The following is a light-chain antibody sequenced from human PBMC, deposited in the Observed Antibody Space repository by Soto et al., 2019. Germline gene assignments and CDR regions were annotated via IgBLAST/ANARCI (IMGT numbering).Light chain of an antibody. CDR3: QQYGSSPPMYT. CDR2: GAS. J-gene: IGKJ2*01. CDR1: QSVSSSY. Sequence: EIVLTQSPGTLSLSPGERATLSCRASQSVSSSYLAWYQQKPGQALRLLIYGASSRATGIPDRFSGSGSGTDFTLTISRLEPEDFAVYYCQQYGSSPPMYTFGQGTKVDIK. V-gene: IGKV3-20*01.